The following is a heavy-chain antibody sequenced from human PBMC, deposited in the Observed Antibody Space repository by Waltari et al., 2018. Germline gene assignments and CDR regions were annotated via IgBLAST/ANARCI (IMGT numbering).Heavy chain of an antibody. V-gene: IGHV3-33*01. J-gene: IGHJ4*02. CDR2: IWYEGSNK. D-gene: IGHD2-2*03. CDR3: ARDGLDIVVVPAAASGVMGI. Sequence: QVQLVESGGGVVQPGRSLRLSCAASGFTFSSYGMHWVRQAPGKGLEWVAVIWYEGSNKYYADSLKGRFTISRDNSKNTLYLQMNSLRAEDTAVYYCARDGLDIVVVPAAASGVMGIWGQGTLVTVSS. CDR1: GFTFSSYG.